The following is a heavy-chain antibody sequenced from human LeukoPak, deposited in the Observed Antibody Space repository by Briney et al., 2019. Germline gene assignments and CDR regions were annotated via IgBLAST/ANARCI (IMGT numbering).Heavy chain of an antibody. CDR1: GYTFTGKY. CDR3: ARSSLNTFDS. Sequence: AAAKVSCKASGYTFTGKYMHWVRQAPGQGPEWMAWINPESGDTNSAQKFQGRVTLTRDTSISTAYMELSSLRSDDTAIYYCARSSLNTFDSWGQGTLVTVVS. V-gene: IGHV1-2*02. CDR2: INPESGDT. D-gene: IGHD2/OR15-2a*01. J-gene: IGHJ4*02.